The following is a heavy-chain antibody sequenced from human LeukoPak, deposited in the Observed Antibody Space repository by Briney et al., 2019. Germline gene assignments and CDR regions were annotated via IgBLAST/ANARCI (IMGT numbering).Heavy chain of an antibody. CDR2: ISSSSSTI. Sequence: GGSLRLSCAASGFIFSAYTMNWVRQAPGKGLEWVSYISSSSSTIYYADSVKGRFTISRDNAKNSLYLQMNSLRAEDTAVYYCARDHVELVRGEPDYWGQGTLVTVSS. V-gene: IGHV3-48*04. D-gene: IGHD3-10*01. J-gene: IGHJ4*02. CDR3: ARDHVELVRGEPDY. CDR1: GFIFSAYT.